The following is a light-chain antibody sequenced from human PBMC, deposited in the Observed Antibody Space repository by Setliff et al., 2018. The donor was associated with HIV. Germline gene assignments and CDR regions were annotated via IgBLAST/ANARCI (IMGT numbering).Light chain of an antibody. CDR3: GTWDDNLNGYV. J-gene: IGLJ1*01. Sequence: QSVMTQPPPASGTPGQRVTISCSGSTPNIGSNVVSWYRHLPGAAPKLLIYSNNQRLSAVPDRFSGSKSGTSASLAISWLQSEDEGDYYCGTWDDNLNGYVFGTGTKGTVL. CDR1: TPNIGSNV. V-gene: IGLV1-44*01. CDR2: SNN.